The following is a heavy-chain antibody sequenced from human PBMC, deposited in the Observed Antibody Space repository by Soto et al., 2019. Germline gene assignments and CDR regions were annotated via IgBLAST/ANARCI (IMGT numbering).Heavy chain of an antibody. J-gene: IGHJ5*02. CDR3: ASPPGGTGFDRLQLDTFVDP. CDR2: ISDRGDST. V-gene: IGHV3-23*01. CDR1: AVPLSSNA. Sequence: GXSRRLPGSALAVPLSSNARYRPRPHDREGLEWVSGISDRGDSTHYADSVKGRFTISRDTSTTPLYLQLNPLRADDTAVYYCASPPGGTGFDRLQLDTFVDPWGQGTLVPFSS. D-gene: IGHD1-7*01.